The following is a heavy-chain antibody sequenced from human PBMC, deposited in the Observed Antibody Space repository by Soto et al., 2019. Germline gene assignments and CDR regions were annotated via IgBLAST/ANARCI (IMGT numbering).Heavy chain of an antibody. D-gene: IGHD3-3*01. Sequence: GGSLRLSCAASGFTFSSYGMHWVRQAPGKGLEWVAVISYDGSNKYYADSVKGRFTISRDNSKNTLYLQMNSLRAEDTAVYYCPKGLISDASRTYGSLDSRGEGALVT. CDR2: ISYDGSNK. V-gene: IGHV3-30*18. CDR1: GFTFSSYG. J-gene: IGHJ4*02. CDR3: PKGLISDASRTYGSLDS.